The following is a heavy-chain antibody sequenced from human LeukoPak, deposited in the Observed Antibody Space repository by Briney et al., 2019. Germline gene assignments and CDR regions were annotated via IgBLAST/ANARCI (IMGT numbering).Heavy chain of an antibody. CDR3: ARGTCCGGDCYPTDY. CDR1: GYTFTSYY. CDR2: INPSGGST. V-gene: IGHV1-46*01. Sequence: ASVKDSCKASGYTFTSYYMHWVRQAPGQGLEWMGIINPSGGSTSYAQKFQGRVTMTRDTSTSTVYMELSSLRSEDTAVYYCARGTCCGGDCYPTDYWGQGTLVTVSS. J-gene: IGHJ4*02. D-gene: IGHD2-21*02.